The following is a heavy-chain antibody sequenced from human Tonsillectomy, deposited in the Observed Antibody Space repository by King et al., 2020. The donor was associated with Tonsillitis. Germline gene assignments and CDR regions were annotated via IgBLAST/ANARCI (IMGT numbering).Heavy chain of an antibody. CDR2: INSDGIGT. V-gene: IGHV3-74*01. CDR3: ARGSQGFDY. CDR1: GFTFSRYW. J-gene: IGHJ4*02. Sequence: VQLVESGGGLVQPGGSLRLSCAASGFTFSRYWMHWVRQAPGKGLLWVSRINSDGIGTNYADSVKGRFTISRDNAKNTLYLQMNSLRAEDTAVYSCARGSQGFDYWGQGTQVTVSS.